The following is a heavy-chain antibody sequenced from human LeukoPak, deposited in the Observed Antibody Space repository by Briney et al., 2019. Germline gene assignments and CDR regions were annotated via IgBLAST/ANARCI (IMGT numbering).Heavy chain of an antibody. D-gene: IGHD5-24*01. J-gene: IGHJ4*02. CDR2: IYPGDSDA. Sequence: GESLQISCKASGYNFATYWIGWVRQMPGKGLEWMGIIYPGDSDARFSPSFQGQVTISVDKSISTAYLQWSSLKASDTAIYYCARQDGAAKYYFDYWGQGTLVTVSS. CDR1: GYNFATYW. CDR3: ARQDGAAKYYFDY. V-gene: IGHV5-51*01.